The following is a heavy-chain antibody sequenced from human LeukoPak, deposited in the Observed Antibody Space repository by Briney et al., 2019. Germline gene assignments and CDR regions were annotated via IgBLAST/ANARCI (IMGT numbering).Heavy chain of an antibody. Sequence: GGSLRLSCAASGFTFSNYNMNWVRQAPGEGLEWVSSIGSSSTYMYYADSVKGRFTISRDNAKNSLYLQMNSLRAEDTAMYYCARQIDIDGYNYESRLDGFDIWGQGTMVTVS. D-gene: IGHD5-24*01. J-gene: IGHJ3*02. V-gene: IGHV3-21*01. CDR2: IGSSSTYM. CDR1: GFTFSNYN. CDR3: ARQIDIDGYNYESRLDGFDI.